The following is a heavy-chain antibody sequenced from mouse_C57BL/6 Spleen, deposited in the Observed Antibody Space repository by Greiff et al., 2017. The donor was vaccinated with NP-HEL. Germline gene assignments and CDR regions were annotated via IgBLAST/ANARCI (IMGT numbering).Heavy chain of an antibody. CDR2: INPNNGGT. V-gene: IGHV1-26*01. CDR3: ARPDSSGYDAMDY. D-gene: IGHD3-2*02. J-gene: IGHJ4*01. Sequence: EVQLQQSGPELVKPGASVKISCKASGYTFTDYYMNWVKQSHGKSLEWIGDINPNNGGTSYNQKFKGKATLTVDKSSSTAYMELRSLTSEDSAVYYCARPDSSGYDAMDYWGQGTSVTVSS. CDR1: GYTFTDYY.